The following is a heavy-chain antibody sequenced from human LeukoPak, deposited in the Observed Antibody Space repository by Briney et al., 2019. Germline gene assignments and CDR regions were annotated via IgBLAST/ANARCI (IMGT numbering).Heavy chain of an antibody. V-gene: IGHV1-69*13. CDR3: ARGPVLRYFDWTLPPNWFDP. Sequence: ASVKVSCKASGGTFISYAISWVRQAPGQGLEWMGGIIPIFGTANYAQKFQGRVTITADESTSTAYMELSSLRSEDTAVYYCARGPVLRYFDWTLPPNWFDPWGQGTLVTVSS. CDR2: IIPIFGTA. CDR1: GGTFISYA. J-gene: IGHJ5*02. D-gene: IGHD3-9*01.